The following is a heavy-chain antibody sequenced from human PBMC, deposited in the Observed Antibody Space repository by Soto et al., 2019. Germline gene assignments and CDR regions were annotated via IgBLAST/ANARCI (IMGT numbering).Heavy chain of an antibody. CDR3: ARSRGAPDAFVI. D-gene: IGHD3-10*01. Sequence: ASVKLACKASGFTFTSSAVQWVRQARGQRLEWMGWISAYNGNTNYAQKLQGRVTMTTDTSTSTAYMELRSLRSDDTAVYYCARSRGAPDAFVIWGQGTMVTVS. V-gene: IGHV1-18*01. CDR2: ISAYNGNT. J-gene: IGHJ3*02. CDR1: GFTFTSSA.